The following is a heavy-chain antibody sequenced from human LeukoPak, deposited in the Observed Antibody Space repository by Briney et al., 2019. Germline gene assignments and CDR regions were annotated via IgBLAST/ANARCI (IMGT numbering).Heavy chain of an antibody. CDR3: AREVSAGIGESNFDY. CDR2: IYTSGST. J-gene: IGHJ4*02. D-gene: IGHD3-10*01. CDR1: GASISSGFYY. V-gene: IGHV4-61*02. Sequence: SETLSLTCTVSGASISSGFYYWSWIRQPAGKGLEWIGRIYTSGSTNYNPSLKSRVTMSVDTSKNQFSLKLSSVTAADTAVYYCAREVSAGIGESNFDYWGQGTLVTVSS.